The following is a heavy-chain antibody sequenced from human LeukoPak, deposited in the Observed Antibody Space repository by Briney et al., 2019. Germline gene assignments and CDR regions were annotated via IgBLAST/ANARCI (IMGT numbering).Heavy chain of an antibody. D-gene: IGHD1-26*01. Sequence: GESLKISCKASGYSFTSYWIGWVRQMPGKGLEWMRIIYPGDSDTRYSLSFQGQVTISADKSINTAYLQWSSLKASDTAMYYCARQVGATLTRSFDYWGQGTLVTVSS. J-gene: IGHJ4*02. CDR3: ARQVGATLTRSFDY. CDR2: IYPGDSDT. V-gene: IGHV5-51*01. CDR1: GYSFTSYW.